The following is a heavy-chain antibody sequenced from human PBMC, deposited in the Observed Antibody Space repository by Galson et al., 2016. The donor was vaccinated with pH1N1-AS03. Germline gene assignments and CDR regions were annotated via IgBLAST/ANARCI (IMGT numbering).Heavy chain of an antibody. CDR2: IIPVFGTT. J-gene: IGHJ6*03. Sequence: SVKVSCKASGGSFSTYAITWVRQAPGQGLEWMGGIIPVFGTTSFAQKFQGRVSITADESTSTAFMELSSLRSEDTAVYYCSKGNYQLLNYYYYMDVWGKGTTATVSS. D-gene: IGHD2-2*01. CDR3: SKGNYQLLNYYYYMDV. CDR1: GGSFSTYA. V-gene: IGHV1-69*13.